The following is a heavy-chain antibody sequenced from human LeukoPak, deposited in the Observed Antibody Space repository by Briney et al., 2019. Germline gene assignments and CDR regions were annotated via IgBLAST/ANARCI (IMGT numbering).Heavy chain of an antibody. V-gene: IGHV3-23*01. CDR1: GFTFSSYA. J-gene: IGHJ4*02. CDR2: ISGSGGST. CDR3: AKFGNCGGDCYQWFDC. D-gene: IGHD2-21*02. Sequence: PGGSLRLSCAASGFTFSSYAMSWVRQAPGKGLEWVSAISGSGGSTYYADSVKGRFTISRDNSKNTLYLQMNSLRAEDTAVYYCAKFGNCGGDCYQWFDCWGQGTLVTVSS.